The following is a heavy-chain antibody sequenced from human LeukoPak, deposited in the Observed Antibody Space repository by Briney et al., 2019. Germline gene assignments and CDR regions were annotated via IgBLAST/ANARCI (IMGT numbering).Heavy chain of an antibody. V-gene: IGHV3-7*01. CDR3: GRDSSGYQ. D-gene: IGHD3-22*01. Sequence: PGGSLGLSCAASGFTFSTYWMSWVRQAPGKGLEWVANIKEDGSEKYYGDSVKGRFTISRDNAKNSLYLEMNSLRVEDTAVYYCGRDSSGYQWGQGTLVTVSS. J-gene: IGHJ4*02. CDR2: IKEDGSEK. CDR1: GFTFSTYW.